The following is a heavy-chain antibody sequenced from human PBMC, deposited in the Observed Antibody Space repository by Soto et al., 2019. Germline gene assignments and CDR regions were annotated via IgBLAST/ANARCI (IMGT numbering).Heavy chain of an antibody. J-gene: IGHJ5*02. CDR1: GGSFSGYY. CDR3: ARGRFAIRLRFLDSNWFDP. V-gene: IGHV4-34*01. D-gene: IGHD3-3*01. Sequence: SETLSLTCAVYGGSFSGYYWSWIRQPPGKGLEWIGEINHSGSTNYNPSLKSRVTISVDTSKNQFSLKLSSVTAADTAVYYCARGRFAIRLRFLDSNWFDPWGKGTL. CDR2: INHSGST.